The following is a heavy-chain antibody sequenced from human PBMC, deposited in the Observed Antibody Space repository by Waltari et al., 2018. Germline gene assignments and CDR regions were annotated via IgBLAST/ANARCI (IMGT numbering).Heavy chain of an antibody. CDR1: GYTLTELS. V-gene: IGHV1-24*01. CDR2: FEPEDGET. J-gene: IGHJ4*02. D-gene: IGHD3-22*01. Sequence: QVQLVQSGAEVKKPGASVKVSCKVSGYTLTELSMHWVRPAPGKGLEWMGGFEPEDGETIDAQKVQGRVTMTEDTATDTAYMELSSLRSEDTAVYYCATDWSFGITMTRWGQGTLVTVSS. CDR3: ATDWSFGITMTR.